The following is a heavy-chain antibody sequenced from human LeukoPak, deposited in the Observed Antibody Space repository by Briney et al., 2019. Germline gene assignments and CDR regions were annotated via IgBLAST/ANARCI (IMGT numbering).Heavy chain of an antibody. CDR1: GYTFTGYY. V-gene: IGHV1-2*02. J-gene: IGHJ4*02. CDR3: ARDGDYDSSGYYFDY. Sequence: GASVKVSCKASGYTFTGYYMHWVRQAPGQGLEWMGWINPNSGGTNYAQKFQGRVTMTRDTSISTAYMELSRLRSDDTAAYYCARDGDYDSSGYYFDYWGQGTLVTVSS. CDR2: INPNSGGT. D-gene: IGHD3-22*01.